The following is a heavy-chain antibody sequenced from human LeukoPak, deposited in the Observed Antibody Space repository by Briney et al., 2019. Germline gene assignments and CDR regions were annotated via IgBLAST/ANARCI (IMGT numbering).Heavy chain of an antibody. Sequence: SETLSLTCTVSGDSISTSSYYWGWIRQPPGRGLEWIGSMNQSGTTYYNPSLKSRVTMSVDTSKNQFSLKLSSVTAADTAVYYCASHCSGGSCYEGSYWGQGTLVTVSS. CDR1: GDSISTSSYY. CDR2: MNQSGTT. V-gene: IGHV4-39*07. J-gene: IGHJ4*02. D-gene: IGHD2-15*01. CDR3: ASHCSGGSCYEGSY.